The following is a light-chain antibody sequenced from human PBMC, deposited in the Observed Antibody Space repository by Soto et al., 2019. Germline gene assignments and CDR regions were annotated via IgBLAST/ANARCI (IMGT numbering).Light chain of an antibody. V-gene: IGKV3-15*01. CDR2: GAS. Sequence: EIVLTQSPGTLSLAPGEGATLSCRASQSVSSSYLAWYQQKPGQAPRLLIYGASTRATGIPARFSGSGSGTEFTLIISSLQSEDSAVYYCQQYNSWLWTFGQGTKVDIK. CDR1: QSVSSSY. CDR3: QQYNSWLWT. J-gene: IGKJ1*01.